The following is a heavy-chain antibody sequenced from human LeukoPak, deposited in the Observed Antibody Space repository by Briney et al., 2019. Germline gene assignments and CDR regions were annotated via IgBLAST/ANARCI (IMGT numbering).Heavy chain of an antibody. Sequence: VASVKVSCKASGYTFTSYDINWVRQATGQGLEWMGWINPNSGGTNYAQKFQGRVTMTRDTSISTAYMELSRLRSDDTAVYYCAGYDPDYGMDVWGQGTTVTVSS. CDR3: AGYDPDYGMDV. J-gene: IGHJ6*02. CDR2: INPNSGGT. CDR1: GYTFTSYD. D-gene: IGHD2-2*01. V-gene: IGHV1-2*02.